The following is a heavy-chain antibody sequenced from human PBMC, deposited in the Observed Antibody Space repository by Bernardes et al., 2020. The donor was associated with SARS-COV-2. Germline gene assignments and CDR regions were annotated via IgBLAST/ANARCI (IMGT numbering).Heavy chain of an antibody. Sequence: GGSLRLCCEASGFTFNNFGMHWVRQAPGKGLEWVAVISYEGSIQHYADSVKGRFTISRDSSKNTVYLQMNTLRPEDTAVYYCPKLRSVLWIHPYYNAMDAWGQGTTVTVSS. CDR3: PKLRSVLWIHPYYNAMDA. V-gene: IGHV3-30*18. D-gene: IGHD2-2*01. CDR2: ISYEGSIQ. J-gene: IGHJ6*02. CDR1: GFTFNNFG.